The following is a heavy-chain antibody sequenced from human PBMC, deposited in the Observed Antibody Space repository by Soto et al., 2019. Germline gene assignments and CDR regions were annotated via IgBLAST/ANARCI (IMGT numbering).Heavy chain of an antibody. V-gene: IGHV5-51*01. CDR3: ARQDYSNYRGGMDV. D-gene: IGHD2-2*01. CDR2: IYPSDSDI. J-gene: IGHJ6*02. CDR1: GYSFTIHC. Sequence: GESLKISCNTSGYSFTIHCIAWVLQMPGKGLEWMGIIYPSDSDIRYRPSFQGQVTVSVDKSISTAYLQWSSLKASDTATYYCARQDYSNYRGGMDVCGQGTTVTVYS.